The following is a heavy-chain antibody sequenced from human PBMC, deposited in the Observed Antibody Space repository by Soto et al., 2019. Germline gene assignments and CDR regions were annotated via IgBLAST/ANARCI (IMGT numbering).Heavy chain of an antibody. CDR3: ASLYVDTAMVYFDY. D-gene: IGHD5-18*01. CDR1: GGSISSSSYY. V-gene: IGHV4-39*01. J-gene: IGHJ4*02. CDR2: IYYSGST. Sequence: SETLSLTCTVSGGSISSSSYYWGWIRQPPGKGLEWIGSIYYSGSTYYNPSLKSQVTISVDTSKNQFSLKLSSVTAADTAVYYCASLYVDTAMVYFDYWGQGTLVTVS.